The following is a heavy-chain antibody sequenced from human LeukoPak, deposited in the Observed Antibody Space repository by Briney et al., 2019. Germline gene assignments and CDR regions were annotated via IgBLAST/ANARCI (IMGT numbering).Heavy chain of an antibody. D-gene: IGHD2-21*02. CDR3: TTEGGPYCGGDCYFFDY. J-gene: IGHJ4*02. Sequence: GGSLRLSCAASGFTFNNAWMSWVRQAPGKGLEWVGRIKSKTDGGTTDYAAPVKGRFTISRDDSKNTLYLQMNSLKTEDTAVYYYTTEGGPYCGGDCYFFDYWGQGTLVTVSS. V-gene: IGHV3-15*01. CDR2: IKSKTDGGTT. CDR1: GFTFNNAW.